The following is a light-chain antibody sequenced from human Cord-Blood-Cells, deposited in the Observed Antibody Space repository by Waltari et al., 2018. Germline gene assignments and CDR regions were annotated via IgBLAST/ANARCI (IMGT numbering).Light chain of an antibody. V-gene: IGKV3-20*01. CDR1: QRVSSSY. CDR3: QQYCSSPT. J-gene: IGKJ2*01. CDR2: GAS. Sequence: ELVLPQTPGTLSLSPGERATLPCRASQRVSSSYLACYQQKPGQAPRLLIYGASSRATCIPDRFSGSGSGTDFTLTISRLEPEDFAVYYCQQYCSSPTFGQGTKLEIK.